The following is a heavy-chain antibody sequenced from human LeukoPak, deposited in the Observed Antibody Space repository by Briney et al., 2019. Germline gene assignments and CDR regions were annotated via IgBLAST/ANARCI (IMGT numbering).Heavy chain of an antibody. D-gene: IGHD2-2*01. CDR3: ARAGTCSSTSCDGGIEY. CDR2: IITISTYI. CDR1: GFPFSIYN. V-gene: IGHV3-21*06. J-gene: IGHJ4*02. Sequence: GGSLRLSCAASGFPFSIYNMKWVRQAPGKGLEGVSFIITISTYIYYADSVKGRFTVSRDNSKNLMYLKMDSLRVEDTAVYYCARAGTCSSTSCDGGIEYWGQGTLVTVSS.